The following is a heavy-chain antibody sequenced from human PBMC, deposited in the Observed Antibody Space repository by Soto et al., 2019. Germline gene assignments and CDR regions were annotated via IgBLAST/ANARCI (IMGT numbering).Heavy chain of an antibody. CDR2: IFYSGST. CDR1: GVSLTSGTYY. CDR3: ASTEDFFDY. Sequence: SETLSLTCSVSGVSLTSGTYYWSWIRHHPGKGLEWIGYIFYSGSTDYNPSLKSRVNISVDTSKNQFSLKLSSVTAADTAVYYCASTEDFFDYWGQGTLLTV. J-gene: IGHJ4*02. V-gene: IGHV4-31*03.